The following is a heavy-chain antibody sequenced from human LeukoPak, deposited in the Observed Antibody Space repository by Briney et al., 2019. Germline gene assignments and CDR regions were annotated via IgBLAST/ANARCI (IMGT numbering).Heavy chain of an antibody. J-gene: IGHJ4*02. CDR2: VYYRGNA. CDR3: ARTITGSQFDC. Sequence: SGTLSLTCGVSGGSISNTNWWSWVRQPPGKGLEWVGSVYYRGNAYYNSSLNSRLSISVDTSRNQFSLRLRSMTAADTAVYYCARTITGSQFDCWGQGTLVTVSS. D-gene: IGHD5-24*01. V-gene: IGHV4-4*02. CDR1: GGSISNTNW.